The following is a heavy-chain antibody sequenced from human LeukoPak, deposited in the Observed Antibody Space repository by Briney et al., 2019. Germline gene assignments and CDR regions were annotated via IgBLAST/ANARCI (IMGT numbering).Heavy chain of an antibody. V-gene: IGHV3-66*04. CDR1: GFTVSSNY. Sequence: GGSLRLSCAASGFTVSSNYMSWVRQAPGKGLEWVSVIYSGGSTYYADSVKGRFTMSRDNSKNTLYLQMDSLRAEDTAVYYCARHRGYCSCTSCYPYYFDYWGQGTLVTVSS. CDR3: ARHRGYCSCTSCYPYYFDY. J-gene: IGHJ4*02. D-gene: IGHD2-2*01. CDR2: IYSGGST.